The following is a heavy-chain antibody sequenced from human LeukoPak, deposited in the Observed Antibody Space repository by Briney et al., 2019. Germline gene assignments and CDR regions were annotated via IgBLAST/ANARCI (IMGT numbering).Heavy chain of an antibody. CDR1: GLTFSSYN. CDR3: ARNLKNYYDSNGYFDY. D-gene: IGHD3-22*01. CDR2: ISSSGDYI. V-gene: IGHV3-21*01. J-gene: IGHJ4*02. Sequence: GGSLRPSCVASGLTFSSYNIKWVRQTPGKGLEWVSSISSSGDYIYYADSVKGRFTISRDNAKNSLYLQMNSLRAEDTAAYYCARNLKNYYDSNGYFDYWGQGTLVTVSS.